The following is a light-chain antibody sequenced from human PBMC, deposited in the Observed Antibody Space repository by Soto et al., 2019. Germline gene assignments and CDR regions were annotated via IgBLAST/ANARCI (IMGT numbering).Light chain of an antibody. Sequence: DIQMTESPSSLSASVGDRVTISCRASQGIRNDLAWFQQKPGKAPKSLIYAVSTLHSGVPSKFGGSVSGTDFTLTISSLQPEDLATYYCQQYNSFPFTFGPGTKVDIK. CDR3: QQYNSFPFT. CDR1: QGIRND. V-gene: IGKV1-16*02. J-gene: IGKJ3*01. CDR2: AVS.